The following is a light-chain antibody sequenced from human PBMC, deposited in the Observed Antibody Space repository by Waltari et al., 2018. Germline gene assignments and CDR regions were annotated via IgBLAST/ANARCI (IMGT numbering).Light chain of an antibody. Sequence: LVLTQSPVTLSLSPGERATLYCRASQSVSNSYLAWYQQKPGQAPRLLLYGASSRATGIPNRFTGSGSGTDSTLTITKLQPEDFAVYYCQHYGSPVPTFGPGTKVVIK. CDR2: GAS. V-gene: IGKV3-20*01. J-gene: IGKJ3*01. CDR1: QSVSNSY. CDR3: QHYGSPVPT.